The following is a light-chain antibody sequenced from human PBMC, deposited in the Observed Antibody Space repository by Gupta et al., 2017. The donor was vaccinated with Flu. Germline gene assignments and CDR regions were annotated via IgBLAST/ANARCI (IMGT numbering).Light chain of an antibody. V-gene: IGKV3-15*01. J-gene: IGKJ2*01. Sequence: EIVMTQSPATLSVSPGERATLSCRASQSVSSNLAWYQQKPGQAPRLLIYGASTRATGIPARFSGSGSGTEFTLTISSLQSEDFAVYYCQHENNCLYIFGQGTKLEIK. CDR2: GAS. CDR3: QHENNCLYI. CDR1: QSVSSN.